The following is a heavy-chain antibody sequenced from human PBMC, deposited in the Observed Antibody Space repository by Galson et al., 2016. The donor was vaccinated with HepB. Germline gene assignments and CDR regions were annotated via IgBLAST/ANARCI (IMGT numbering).Heavy chain of an antibody. J-gene: IGHJ6*02. V-gene: IGHV3-7*05. CDR2: IKADGSEK. D-gene: IGHD3-9*01. Sequence: SLRLSCAESGFTFSSYWMSWVRQAPGKGLEWVANIKADGSEKYYVDSVKGRFTISRDNSRNSLYLQMNSLRTEDTGLYYCAKDRSTDTLETYGMDLWGQGTTVTVSS. CDR3: AKDRSTDTLETYGMDL. CDR1: GFTFSSYW.